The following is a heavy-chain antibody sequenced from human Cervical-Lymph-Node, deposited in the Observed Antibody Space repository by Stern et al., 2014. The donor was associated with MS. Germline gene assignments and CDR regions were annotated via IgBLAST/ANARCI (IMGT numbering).Heavy chain of an antibody. J-gene: IGHJ4*02. D-gene: IGHD3-22*01. CDR3: AARNFFDRSGSKPHF. Sequence: VQLVQSGGDVVKPGGSLRLSCAASGFTFSDYYMNWIRQAPGKGLAWVSYISSGGNTIYYADSVKGRFTISRDNAKNSLFLEMNSLRGDDTAVYYCAARNFFDRSGSKPHFWGQGTLVTVSS. V-gene: IGHV3-11*01. CDR2: ISSGGNTI. CDR1: GFTFSDYY.